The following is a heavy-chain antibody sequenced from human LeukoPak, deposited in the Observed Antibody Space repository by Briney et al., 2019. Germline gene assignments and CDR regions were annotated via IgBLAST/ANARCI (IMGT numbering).Heavy chain of an antibody. D-gene: IGHD2-2*01. V-gene: IGHV3-7*01. CDR2: INQDGSEK. CDR1: GFTFSDYW. J-gene: IGHJ4*02. CDR3: ARAPTVLVGYCSSSSCQADY. Sequence: GGSLRLSCAASGFTFSDYWMSWVRQAPGKGLEWVADINQDGSEKYYVDSMRGRFTISRDNAENSLYLQMNSLRVEDTAVYYCARAPTVLVGYCSSSSCQADYWGQGTLVTVSS.